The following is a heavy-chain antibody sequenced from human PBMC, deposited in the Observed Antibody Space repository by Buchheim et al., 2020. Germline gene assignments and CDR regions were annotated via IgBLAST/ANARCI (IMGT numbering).Heavy chain of an antibody. D-gene: IGHD3-16*01. J-gene: IGHJ3*02. V-gene: IGHV4-59*08. CDR2: IYYSGST. CDR3: ARLANMIAYAFDI. CDR1: GGSISSYY. Sequence: QVQLQESGPGLVKPSETLSLTCTVSGGSISSYYWSWIRQPPGKGLEWIGYIYYSGSTNYNPSLKSRVTISIDTSKNQFSLKLGSVTAADTAVYYCARLANMIAYAFDIWGQGT.